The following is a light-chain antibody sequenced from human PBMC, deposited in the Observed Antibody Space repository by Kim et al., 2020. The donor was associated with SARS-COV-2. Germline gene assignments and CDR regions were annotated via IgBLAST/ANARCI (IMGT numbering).Light chain of an antibody. V-gene: IGLV2-14*03. Sequence: QSALTQPASVSESPGQSITISCAGTSSDIGGSIYVSWYQQHPGKAPKLIIYDVSKRPPGVSNRFSGSKSGNTASLTVSGLQAEDEADYYCSSYTSSSPYVFGTGTKVTVL. CDR1: SSDIGGSIY. CDR2: DVS. J-gene: IGLJ1*01. CDR3: SSYTSSSPYV.